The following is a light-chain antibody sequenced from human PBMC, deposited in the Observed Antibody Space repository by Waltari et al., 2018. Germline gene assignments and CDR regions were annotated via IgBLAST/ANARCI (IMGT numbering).Light chain of an antibody. V-gene: IGKV1-27*01. Sequence: DIQVTQSPSSLSASVRDRVTIPCRASQGISNYLAWYQQKPGKVPKLLIYAASTLQSGVPSRFSGSGSGTDFTLTISSLEPEDSAVYYCQQRTDWPPNPFGQGTRLEIK. CDR3: QQRTDWPPNP. CDR1: QGISNY. J-gene: IGKJ5*01. CDR2: AAS.